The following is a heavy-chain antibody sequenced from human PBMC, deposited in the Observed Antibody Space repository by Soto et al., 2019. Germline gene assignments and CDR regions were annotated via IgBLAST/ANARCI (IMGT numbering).Heavy chain of an antibody. CDR3: TALPGLDCSGYQYPTRDY. CDR2: IKSKAEGETT. CDR1: GSTFSNAW. Sequence: EVQLVESGGGLMKPGGSLRLSCAASGSTFSNAWMNWVHQAPGKGLEWVGRIKSKAEGETTDYAAPVKGRFSISRDDSESTLYLEMSSLRSEDTAVYYCTALPGLDCSGYQYPTRDYWGHGTLVTVSS. V-gene: IGHV3-15*07. J-gene: IGHJ4*01. D-gene: IGHD3-22*01.